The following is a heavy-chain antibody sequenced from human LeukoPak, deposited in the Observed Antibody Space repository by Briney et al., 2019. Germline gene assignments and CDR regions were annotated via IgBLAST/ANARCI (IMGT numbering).Heavy chain of an antibody. CDR3: AKIIGWVLPTPQYYDFWSGYPGDYYYYGMDV. Sequence: PGGSLRLSCAASGFTFSSYAMSWVRQAPGKGLEWVSAISGSGGSTYYADSVKGRFTISRDNSKNTLYLQMNSLRAEDTAVYYCAKIIGWVLPTPQYYDFWSGYPGDYYYYGMDVWGQGTTVTVSS. V-gene: IGHV3-23*01. J-gene: IGHJ6*02. D-gene: IGHD3-3*01. CDR2: ISGSGGST. CDR1: GFTFSSYA.